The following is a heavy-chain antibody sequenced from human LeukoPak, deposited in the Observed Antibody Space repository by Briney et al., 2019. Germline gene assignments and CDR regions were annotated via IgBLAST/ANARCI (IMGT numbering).Heavy chain of an antibody. J-gene: IGHJ5*02. CDR2: IYYSGST. D-gene: IGHD6-19*01. Sequence: PSETLSLTCTVSGGSISSYYWSWIRQPPGKGLEWLGYIYYSGSTNYNPSLKSRVTISVDTSKNQFSLKLSSVTAADTAVYYCARNLLYSSGCFDPWGQGTLVTVSS. CDR1: GGSISSYY. CDR3: ARNLLYSSGCFDP. V-gene: IGHV4-59*01.